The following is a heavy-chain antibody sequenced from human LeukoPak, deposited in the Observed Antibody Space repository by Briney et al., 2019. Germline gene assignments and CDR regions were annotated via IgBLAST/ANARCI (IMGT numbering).Heavy chain of an antibody. CDR3: ARVGGGATEIDY. Sequence: ASVKVSCKASGYTFTGYYMHWVRQASGQGLEWMGWINPNSGGTNYAQKFQGRVTMTRDTSISTAYMELSRLRSDDTAVYYCARVGGGATEIDYWGQGTLVTVSS. J-gene: IGHJ4*02. V-gene: IGHV1-2*02. CDR2: INPNSGGT. CDR1: GYTFTGYY. D-gene: IGHD1-26*01.